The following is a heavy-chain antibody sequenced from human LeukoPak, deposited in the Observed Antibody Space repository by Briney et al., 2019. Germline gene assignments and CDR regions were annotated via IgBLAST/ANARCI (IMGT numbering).Heavy chain of an antibody. CDR2: IRQDGSEK. CDR1: GFTFSSYW. V-gene: IGHV3-7*05. CDR3: ARYGYYYGMDV. Sequence: GGSLRLSCAASGFTFSSYWMSWVRQAPGKGLESVANIRQDGSEKYYVDSVKGRFTISRDNAKNSLYLQMNSLRAEDTAVYYCARYGYYYGMDVWGQGTTVTVSS. D-gene: IGHD4-17*01. J-gene: IGHJ6*02.